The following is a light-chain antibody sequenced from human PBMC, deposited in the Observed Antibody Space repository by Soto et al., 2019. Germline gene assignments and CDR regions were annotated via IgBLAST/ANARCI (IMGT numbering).Light chain of an antibody. CDR1: QSISSW. Sequence: DIQMTQSPSTLSASVGDRVTITCRASQSISSWVAWYQQKPGKAPKLMIYKASILESGVPSRFSGSGSGPEFTLTISSLQPDDFATYYCKQYDSYLTFGGGTKVEIK. CDR2: KAS. V-gene: IGKV1-5*03. J-gene: IGKJ4*01. CDR3: KQYDSYLT.